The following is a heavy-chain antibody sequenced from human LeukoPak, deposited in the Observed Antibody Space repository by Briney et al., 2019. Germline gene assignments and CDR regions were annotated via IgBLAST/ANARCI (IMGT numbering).Heavy chain of an antibody. Sequence: AWGSLRLSCIVSGFTLSSYEITWFRQDPGKGLEWVSSIGYSGSDTHYADSVKGRFTVSRDNSKNTLYLQLNSLRADDTAVYYCTRNSGRYGVSWGQGTLVSVSS. CDR3: TRNSGRYGVS. D-gene: IGHD6-19*01. CDR2: IGYSGSDT. J-gene: IGHJ4*02. V-gene: IGHV3-23*01. CDR1: GFTLSSYE.